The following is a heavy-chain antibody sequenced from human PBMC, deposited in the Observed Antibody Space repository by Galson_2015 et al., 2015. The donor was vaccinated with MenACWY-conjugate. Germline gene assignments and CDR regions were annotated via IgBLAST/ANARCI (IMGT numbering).Heavy chain of an antibody. CDR3: VRVHTVATGIDY. V-gene: IGHV4-4*02. D-gene: IGHD5-12*01. J-gene: IGHJ4*02. CDR1: GDSISSRTW. Sequence: ETMSLTCAVSGDSISSRTWWSWVRQSPGKGLAWFGEISHTGHTNYNPSLKSRLTISADKSNNPFSMKLKSVTAAHTALYYCVRVHTVATGIDYWGQGTLVTVSS. CDR2: ISHTGHT.